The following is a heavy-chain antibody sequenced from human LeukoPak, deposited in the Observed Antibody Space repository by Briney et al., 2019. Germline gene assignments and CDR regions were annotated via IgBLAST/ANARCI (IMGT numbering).Heavy chain of an antibody. Sequence: GGSLRLSCAASGFTFRSSGMHWVRQTPGKGLEWVAFIWYDGNEIYYADSVKGRFTISRDNSRNTLYLQMNSLRTEDTAVYYCAREQQGRRAAFDYWGQGTPVTVSS. D-gene: IGHD1-1*01. CDR1: GFTFRSSG. CDR3: AREQQGRRAAFDY. V-gene: IGHV3-30*02. J-gene: IGHJ4*02. CDR2: IWYDGNEI.